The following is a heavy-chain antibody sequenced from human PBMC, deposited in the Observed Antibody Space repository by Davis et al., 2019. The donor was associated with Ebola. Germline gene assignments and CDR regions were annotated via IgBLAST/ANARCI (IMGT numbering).Heavy chain of an antibody. V-gene: IGHV4-30-2*03. CDR2: IYHSGST. J-gene: IGHJ6*02. D-gene: IGHD1-14*01. CDR1: GGSISSGGYS. Sequence: PSETLSLTCAVSGGSISSGGYSWSWIRQPPGKGLEWIGYIYHSGSTYYNPSLKSRVTISVDTSKNQFSLKLSSVTAADTAVYYCARHTGRGAAPTGTYYYYYGMDVWGQGTTVTVSS. CDR3: ARHTGRGAAPTGTYYYYYGMDV.